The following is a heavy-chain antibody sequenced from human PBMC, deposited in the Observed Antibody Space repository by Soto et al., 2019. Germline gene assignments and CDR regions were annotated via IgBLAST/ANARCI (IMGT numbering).Heavy chain of an antibody. Sequence: PGGSLRLSCAASGFTFSSYAMSWVRQALGKGLEWVSAISGSGGSTYYADSVKGRFTISRDNSKNTLYLQMNSLRAEDTAVYYCARDVVVVAATQINPYFDNWGQGTLVTVSS. CDR2: ISGSGGST. J-gene: IGHJ4*02. D-gene: IGHD2-15*01. CDR3: ARDVVVVAATQINPYFDN. V-gene: IGHV3-23*01. CDR1: GFTFSSYA.